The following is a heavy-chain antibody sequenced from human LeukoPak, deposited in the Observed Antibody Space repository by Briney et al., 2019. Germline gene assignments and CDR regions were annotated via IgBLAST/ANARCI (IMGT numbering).Heavy chain of an antibody. V-gene: IGHV3-7*01. D-gene: IGHD1-26*01. CDR1: GFTFSRYW. CDR2: IKQDGGEK. CDR3: ARDLRLVGADY. J-gene: IGHJ4*02. Sequence: GGSLRLSCAVSGFTFSRYWMSWVRQAPGNGLEWVANIKQDGGEKYYVDSVKGRFTISRDNAKSSLYLQMNSLRAEDTAVYYCARDLRLVGADYWGQGTLVTVSS.